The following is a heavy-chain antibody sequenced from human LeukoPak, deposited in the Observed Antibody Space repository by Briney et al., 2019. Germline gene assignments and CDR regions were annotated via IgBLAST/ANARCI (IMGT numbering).Heavy chain of an antibody. V-gene: IGHV4-34*01. Sequence: PSETLSLTCAVYGGSLSGYYWSWIRQPPGKGLEWIGEINHSGSTNYNPSLKSRVTISVDTSKNQFSLQLSSVTAADTAVYYCARGLDDYIWGSYRYTRTIPFDYWGQGTLVTVSS. CDR2: INHSGST. CDR1: GGSLSGYY. CDR3: ARGLDDYIWGSYRYTRTIPFDY. D-gene: IGHD3-16*02. J-gene: IGHJ4*02.